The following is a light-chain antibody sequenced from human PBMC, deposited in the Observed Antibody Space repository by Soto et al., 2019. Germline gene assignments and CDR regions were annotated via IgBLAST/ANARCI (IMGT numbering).Light chain of an antibody. CDR2: EGS. CDR3: QQRNNWPWT. CDR1: QSVSSY. J-gene: IGKJ1*01. V-gene: IGKV3-11*01. Sequence: LTQSPATLSLSPGQTATLACRASQSVSSYLAWYQQKAGQAPRLLIYEGSNRATGIPTRFSGSGSGTDFTLTISGLEPEDFAVYYCQQRNNWPWTFGQGTKVDIK.